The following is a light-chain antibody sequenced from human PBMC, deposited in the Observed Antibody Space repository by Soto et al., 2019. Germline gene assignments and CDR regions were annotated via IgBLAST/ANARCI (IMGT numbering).Light chain of an antibody. V-gene: IGLV1-44*01. CDR1: SSNIGSNS. Sequence: SVLTQPPSGSRTPGQRVTISCSGTSSNIGSNSVSWYYHLPGTAPKLLIYNSDQRPSGVPDRFSGSKSDTSASLAISGLQSDDDADYYCAAWDDSLIGPVFGGGTKVPV. J-gene: IGLJ2*01. CDR3: AAWDDSLIGPV. CDR2: NSD.